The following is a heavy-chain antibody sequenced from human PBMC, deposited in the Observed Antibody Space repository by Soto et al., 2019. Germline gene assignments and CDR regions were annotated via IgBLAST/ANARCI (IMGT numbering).Heavy chain of an antibody. V-gene: IGHV4-61*01. Sequence: SETLSLTCTVSGGSISSSSYYWSWIRQTPGKGLEWIGYIYYSGSTNYNPSLKSRVTISVDTSKNQFSLKLSSVTAADTAVYYCARGYCSGGSCYRFNFDYWGQGTLVTVSS. CDR3: ARGYCSGGSCYRFNFDY. CDR1: GGSISSSSYY. D-gene: IGHD2-15*01. J-gene: IGHJ4*02. CDR2: IYYSGST.